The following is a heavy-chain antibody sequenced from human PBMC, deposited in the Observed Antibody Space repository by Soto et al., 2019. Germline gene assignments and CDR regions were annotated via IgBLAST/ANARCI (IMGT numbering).Heavy chain of an antibody. J-gene: IGHJ4*02. CDR2: ISTYNGNT. Sequence: ASVKVSCKASGYTFTSYALSWVRHAPGQGLEWMGWISTYNGNTNYAQDLQGRVTMTTDISTNTAYMELSSLRSEDTAVYYCARARGYCSGGSCYSWLFDYWGQGTLVTVSS. D-gene: IGHD2-15*01. CDR1: GYTFTSYA. CDR3: ARARGYCSGGSCYSWLFDY. V-gene: IGHV1-18*04.